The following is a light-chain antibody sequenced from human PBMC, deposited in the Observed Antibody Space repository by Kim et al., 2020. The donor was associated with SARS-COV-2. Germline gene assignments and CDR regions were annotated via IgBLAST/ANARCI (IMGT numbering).Light chain of an antibody. CDR3: QQYGYQIWT. CDR1: HSISDNY. V-gene: IGKV3-20*01. J-gene: IGKJ1*01. Sequence: PGERATLSCRATHSISDNYLAGYQQKPGQAPRLLIYGASTRATGVPDRFSGSGSGTDFTLTISRLEPEDVAVYHCQQYGYQIWTFGQGTKVDIK. CDR2: GAS.